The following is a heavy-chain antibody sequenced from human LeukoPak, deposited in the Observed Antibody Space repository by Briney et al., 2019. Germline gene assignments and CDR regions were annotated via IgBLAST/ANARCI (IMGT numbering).Heavy chain of an antibody. V-gene: IGHV3-21*04. CDR2: LSSRNTYV. D-gene: IGHD2-21*02. CDR1: GFAFSTCS. CDR3: ARAIAGDWPGYYYGMDV. Sequence: GGSLRLSCAASGFAFSTCSLNWVRQAPGRGLEWVSSLSSRNTYVSYADSVKGRFTISRDDAENSLYLQMNSLRAEDTAVYYCARAIAGDWPGYYYGMDVWGQGTTVTVSS. J-gene: IGHJ6*02.